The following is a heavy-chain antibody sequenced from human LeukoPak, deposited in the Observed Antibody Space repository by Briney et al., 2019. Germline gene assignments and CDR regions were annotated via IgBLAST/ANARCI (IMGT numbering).Heavy chain of an antibody. CDR3: ARLVLGDKIGEGILAAAGTIDY. V-gene: IGHV1-3*01. D-gene: IGHD6-13*01. Sequence: GASVKVSCKASGYTFTNFDINWVRQTPGQRLEWMGWINAGNGNTKYSQKFQGRVTITRDTSASTAYMELSSLRSEDTAVYYCARLVLGDKIGEGILAAAGTIDYWGQGTLVTVSS. J-gene: IGHJ4*02. CDR1: GYTFTNFD. CDR2: INAGNGNT.